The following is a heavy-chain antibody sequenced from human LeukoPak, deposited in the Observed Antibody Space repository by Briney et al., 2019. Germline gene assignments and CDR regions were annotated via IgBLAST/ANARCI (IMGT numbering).Heavy chain of an antibody. CDR3: ARGRDGYIPYNWFDH. CDR2: INPNSGGT. J-gene: IGHJ5*02. D-gene: IGHD5-24*01. CDR1: GYTFTGYY. V-gene: IGHV1-2*02. Sequence: GASVKVSCKASGYTFTGYYMHWVRQAPGQGLEWMGWINPNSGGTNYAQKFQGRVTITRDTSISTAYMELSRLRSEDMAVYYCARGRDGYIPYNWFDHWGQGTLVTVSS.